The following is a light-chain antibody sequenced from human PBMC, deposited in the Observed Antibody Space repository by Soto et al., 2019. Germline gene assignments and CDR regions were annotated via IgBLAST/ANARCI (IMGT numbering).Light chain of an antibody. Sequence: QSVLTQPASVSGSPGQSITISCTGTSSDVGGYKYVSWYQQHPGKAPKLMIYEVSFRPSGISDRFSGSKSANTASLTISGLQAEDEADYYCSSYTSTNVYVFGTGTKVTVL. V-gene: IGLV2-14*01. J-gene: IGLJ1*01. CDR1: SSDVGGYKY. CDR3: SSYTSTNVYV. CDR2: EVS.